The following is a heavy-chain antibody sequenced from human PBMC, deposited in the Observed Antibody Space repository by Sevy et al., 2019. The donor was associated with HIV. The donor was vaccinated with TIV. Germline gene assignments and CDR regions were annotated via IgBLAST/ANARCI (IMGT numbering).Heavy chain of an antibody. CDR2: INPNSGDT. CDR3: SRDLRLRGYSYGCFDY. V-gene: IGHV1-2*02. CDR1: GYTFIGQY. Sequence: ASVKVSCKASGYTFIGQYIHWVRQAPGQRLEWMGWINPNSGDTKYAREFKGRVTMTRVTSISTAYMELSGLKSDDTAVYYCSRDLRLRGYSYGCFDYWGQGTLVTVSS. J-gene: IGHJ4*02. D-gene: IGHD5-18*01.